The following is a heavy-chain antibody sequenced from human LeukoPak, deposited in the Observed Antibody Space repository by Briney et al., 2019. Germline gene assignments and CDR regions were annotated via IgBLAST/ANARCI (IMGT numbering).Heavy chain of an antibody. CDR2: INHSGST. V-gene: IGHV4-39*07. CDR3: ARGNDRKSSIIDY. J-gene: IGHJ4*02. D-gene: IGHD3-22*01. Sequence: MPSETLSLTCTVSGGSISSSSYYWGWIRQPPGKGLEWIGEINHSGSTNYNPSLKSRVTISVDTSKNQFSLKLSSVTAADTAVYYCARGNDRKSSIIDYWGQGTLVTVSS. CDR1: GGSISSSSYY.